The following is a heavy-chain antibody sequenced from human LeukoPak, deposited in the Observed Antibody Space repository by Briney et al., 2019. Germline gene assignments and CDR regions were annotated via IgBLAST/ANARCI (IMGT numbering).Heavy chain of an antibody. CDR3: ARVAYGDYRKYWYFDL. CDR2: IGTAGDT. V-gene: IGHV3-13*01. CDR1: GFTFSSYD. J-gene: IGHJ2*01. Sequence: PGGSLRLSCIASGFTFSSYDLHWVRQVTGKGLEWVSAIGTAGDTYYPGSVKGRFTVSRENAKNSLYLQMNSLRAGDTAVYYCARVAYGDYRKYWYFDLWGRGTLVTVSS. D-gene: IGHD4-17*01.